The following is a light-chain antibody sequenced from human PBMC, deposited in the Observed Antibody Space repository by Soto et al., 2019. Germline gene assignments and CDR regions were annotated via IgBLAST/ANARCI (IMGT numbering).Light chain of an antibody. J-gene: IGKJ5*01. V-gene: IGKV3-20*01. CDR2: DAS. CDR1: QSVYSN. Sequence: EIVMTQSPATLSVSPGERATLSCRASQSVYSNLAWYQQKLGQAPRLLIYDASRRATGIPDRFSGSGSGTDFTLTISRLEPEDFAVYYCQQYGSSLTFGQGTRLEIK. CDR3: QQYGSSLT.